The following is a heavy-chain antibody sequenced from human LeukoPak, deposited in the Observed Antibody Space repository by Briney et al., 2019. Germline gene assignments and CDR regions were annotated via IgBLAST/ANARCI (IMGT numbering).Heavy chain of an antibody. CDR1: GGSISSYY. J-gene: IGHJ4*02. V-gene: IGHV4-34*01. CDR3: ARGARKANDY. D-gene: IGHD1-14*01. Sequence: SETLSLTCTVSGGSISSYYWSWIRQPPGKGLEWIGEINHSGSTNYNPSLKSRVTISVDTSKNQFSLKLSSVTAADTAVYYCARGARKANDYWGQGTLVTVSS. CDR2: INHSGST.